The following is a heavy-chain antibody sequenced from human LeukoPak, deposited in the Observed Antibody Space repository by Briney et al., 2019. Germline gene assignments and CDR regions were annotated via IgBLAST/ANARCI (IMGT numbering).Heavy chain of an antibody. D-gene: IGHD2-2*02. CDR1: GFTFSSYA. CDR2: ISYDGSNK. J-gene: IGHJ4*02. Sequence: AGGSLRLSCAASGFTFSSYAMHWVRQAPGKGLEWVAVISYDGSNKYYADSVKGRFTISRDNSKNTLYLQMNSLRAEDTAVYYCARDLRRGKVPAAIVDYWGQGTLVTVSS. V-gene: IGHV3-30-3*01. CDR3: ARDLRRGKVPAAIVDY.